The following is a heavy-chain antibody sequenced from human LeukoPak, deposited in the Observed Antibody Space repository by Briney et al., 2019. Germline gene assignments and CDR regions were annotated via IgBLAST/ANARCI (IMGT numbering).Heavy chain of an antibody. V-gene: IGHV4-59*01. J-gene: IGHJ6*04. Sequence: SETLSLTCTVSGGSISSYYWSWIRQPPGKGLEWIGYIYYSESTNYNPSLKSRVTISVDTSKNQFSLKLSSVTAADTAVYYCARNLDVWGKGTTVTVSS. CDR3: ARNLDV. CDR2: IYYSEST. CDR1: GGSISSYY.